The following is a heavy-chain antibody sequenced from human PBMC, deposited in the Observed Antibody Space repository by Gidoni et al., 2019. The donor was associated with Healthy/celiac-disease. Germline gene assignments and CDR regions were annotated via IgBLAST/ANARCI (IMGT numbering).Heavy chain of an antibody. CDR2: INHSGST. J-gene: IGHJ4*02. Sequence: QVQLQQRGAGLLKPSETLSLTCAVDGGSFSGYYWSWIGQPPGKGLEWMGAINHSGSTNYNPSLKSRVTISVDTSKNQFSLKLSSVTAADTAVYYCARGARGQQLVDFDYWGQGTLVTVSS. V-gene: IGHV4-34*01. D-gene: IGHD6-13*01. CDR1: GGSFSGYY. CDR3: ARGARGQQLVDFDY.